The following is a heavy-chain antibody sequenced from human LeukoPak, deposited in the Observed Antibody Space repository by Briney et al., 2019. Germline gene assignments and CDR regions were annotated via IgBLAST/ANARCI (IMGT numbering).Heavy chain of an antibody. CDR3: AKDGGVPAPATFDY. D-gene: IGHD2-15*01. J-gene: IGHJ4*02. V-gene: IGHV3-30-3*02. Sequence: GSLRLSCAASGFTFSTYAIHWVRQAPGKGLEWVAVISNDGSSKIYADSVKGRFIISRDNSKNTLYLQMNSLRAEDTAVYYCAKDGGVPAPATFDYWGQGTLVTVSS. CDR2: ISNDGSSK. CDR1: GFTFSTYA.